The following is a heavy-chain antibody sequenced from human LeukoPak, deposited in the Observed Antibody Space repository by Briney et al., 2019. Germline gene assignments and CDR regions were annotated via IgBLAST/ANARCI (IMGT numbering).Heavy chain of an antibody. CDR1: GFTFSSYN. V-gene: IGHV3-21*01. CDR2: ITSGSSYI. Sequence: GGSLRLSCAASGFTFSSYNMNWVRQAPGKGLEWVSSITSGSSYIYYADSVKGRFTISRDNAKNSLYLQMNSLRAEDTAVYYCARDMITRRWELADYWGQGTLVTVSS. D-gene: IGHD1-26*01. J-gene: IGHJ4*02. CDR3: ARDMITRRWELADY.